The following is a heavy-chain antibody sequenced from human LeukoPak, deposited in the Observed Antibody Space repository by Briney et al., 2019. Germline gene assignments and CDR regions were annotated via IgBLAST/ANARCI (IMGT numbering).Heavy chain of an antibody. D-gene: IGHD3-10*01. V-gene: IGHV3-30*03. CDR2: ISYDATNK. CDR1: GFTFSSYG. CDR3: ARETSSVRLDY. Sequence: GGSLRLSCAASGFTFSSYGMHWVRQAPGKGLEWVAVISYDATNKYYADSVKGRFTLSRDNSKNTLYLQTNTLRAEDTAVYYCARETSSVRLDYWGQGTLVTVSS. J-gene: IGHJ4*02.